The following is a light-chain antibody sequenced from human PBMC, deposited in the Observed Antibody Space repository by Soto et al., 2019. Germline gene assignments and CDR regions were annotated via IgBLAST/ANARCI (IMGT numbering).Light chain of an antibody. CDR1: SSDVGGYNY. V-gene: IGLV2-14*01. CDR3: SSYTSSSTYV. CDR2: EVS. Sequence: QSALTQPASVSGSPGQSITISCTGTSSDVGGYNYVSWYQQHPGKAPKLMIYEVSNRPSGVSNRFSGSKPGNTASLSISGLPAEDEADYYCSSYTSSSTYVFGTGTKLTVL. J-gene: IGLJ1*01.